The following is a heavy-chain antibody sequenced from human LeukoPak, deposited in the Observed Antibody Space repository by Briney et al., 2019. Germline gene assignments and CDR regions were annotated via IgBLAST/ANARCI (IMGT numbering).Heavy chain of an antibody. CDR3: ARDGYYYDSSGYYLDY. J-gene: IGHJ4*02. CDR2: ISAYNGNT. D-gene: IGHD3-22*01. Sequence: ASVKVSCKASGYTFTSYGISWVRQAPGQGLEWMGWISAYNGNTNYAQKFQGRVTMTRDTSTSTVYMELSSLRSEDTAVYYCARDGYYYDSSGYYLDYWGQGTLVTVSS. V-gene: IGHV1-18*01. CDR1: GYTFTSYG.